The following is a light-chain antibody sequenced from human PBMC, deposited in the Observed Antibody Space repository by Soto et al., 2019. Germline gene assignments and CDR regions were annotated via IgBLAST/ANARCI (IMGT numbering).Light chain of an antibody. Sequence: EIVMTQSPATLSVFPGERATLSRRASQSVSSNLVWYQQKPGQAPKLLIYNTFTRATGIPVRFSGSGSGTEFTLTISSLQSEDLAVYYCQQYNNWPYTFGQGTKLEI. CDR1: QSVSSN. V-gene: IGKV3-15*01. CDR2: NTF. J-gene: IGKJ2*01. CDR3: QQYNNWPYT.